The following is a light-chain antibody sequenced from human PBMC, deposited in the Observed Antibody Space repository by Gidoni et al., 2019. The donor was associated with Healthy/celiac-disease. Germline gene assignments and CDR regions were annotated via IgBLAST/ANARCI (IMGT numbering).Light chain of an antibody. CDR2: GAS. CDR3: QQSYSTTFT. J-gene: IGKJ3*01. V-gene: IGKV1-39*01. CDR1: RSIYSY. Sequence: DIQMPQSPSSLSASVGDRVTITFRASRSIYSYLNWYQQRPGKAPNLLIYGASSLQSGVPSRFSGSGSGTDFTLTISSLQPEDFTVYYCQQSYSTTFTFGPGTKVDIK.